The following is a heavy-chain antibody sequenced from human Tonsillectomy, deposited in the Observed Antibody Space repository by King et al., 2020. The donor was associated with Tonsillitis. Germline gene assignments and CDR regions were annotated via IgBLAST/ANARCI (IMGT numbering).Heavy chain of an antibody. CDR2: IYTDGRT. V-gene: IGHV3-66*01. J-gene: IGHJ4*02. Sequence: VQLVESGGGLVQPGGSLRLSCAASGFTVSNNYMGWVRQAPGKGLEWVSVIYTDGRTYYADSVKGRFTISRDNSKNTLYLQVNTLRAEDTAVYYCAGVRGSSAYRDCWGQGTLVTVSS. CDR3: AGVRGSSAYRDC. D-gene: IGHD2-2*01. CDR1: GFTVSNNY.